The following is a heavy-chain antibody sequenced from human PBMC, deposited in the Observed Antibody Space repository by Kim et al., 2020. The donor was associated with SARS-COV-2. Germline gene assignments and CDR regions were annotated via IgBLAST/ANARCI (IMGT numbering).Heavy chain of an antibody. CDR3: ARIGGLGWDFDY. V-gene: IGHV3-7*01. Sequence: VGAVKGPFTKSRDNGKNSLCLQMNGLRAEDTSVYYCARIGGLGWDFDYWGQGTLVTVSS. J-gene: IGHJ4*02. D-gene: IGHD2-15*01.